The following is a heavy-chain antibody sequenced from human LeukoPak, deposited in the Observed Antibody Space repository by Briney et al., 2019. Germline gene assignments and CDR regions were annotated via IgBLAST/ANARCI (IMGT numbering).Heavy chain of an antibody. D-gene: IGHD6-13*01. CDR2: IYPGDSDT. V-gene: IGHV5-51*01. CDR1: GYSFTSYW. CDR3: ARSYSSSWAGFDP. J-gene: IGHJ5*02. Sequence: GESLQISCKGSGYSFTSYWIGWVRQLPGKGLEWIGIIYPGDSDTRYSPSFQGQVTISADKSISTAYLQWSSLKASDTAMYYCARSYSSSWAGFDPWGQGTLVTVSS.